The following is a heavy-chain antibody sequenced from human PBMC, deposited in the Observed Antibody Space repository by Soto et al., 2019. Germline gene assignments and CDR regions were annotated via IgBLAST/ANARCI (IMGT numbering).Heavy chain of an antibody. CDR2: INHSGST. Sequence: KPSETLSLTCAVYGGSFSGYYWSWIRQPPGKGLEWIGEINHSGSTNYNPSLKSRVTISVDTSKNQFSLKLSSVTAADTAVYYCARGGYSYGYGMDVWGQGTTVTVSS. V-gene: IGHV4-34*01. D-gene: IGHD5-18*01. J-gene: IGHJ6*02. CDR1: GGSFSGYY. CDR3: ARGGYSYGYGMDV.